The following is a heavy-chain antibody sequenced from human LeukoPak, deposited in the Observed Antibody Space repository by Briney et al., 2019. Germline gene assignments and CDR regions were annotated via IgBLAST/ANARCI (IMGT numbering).Heavy chain of an antibody. J-gene: IGHJ4*02. CDR1: GYTFTSYG. Sequence: GASVKVSCKASGYTFTSYGISWVRQAPGQGLEWMGWISPYNGNTNYAQKLRGRVTMTTDTSTSTAYMDLRSLRSDDTAVYYCARKLYDSSRYGQTYYFDYWGQGTLVTVSS. CDR3: ARKLYDSSRYGQTYYFDY. CDR2: ISPYNGNT. V-gene: IGHV1-18*01. D-gene: IGHD3-22*01.